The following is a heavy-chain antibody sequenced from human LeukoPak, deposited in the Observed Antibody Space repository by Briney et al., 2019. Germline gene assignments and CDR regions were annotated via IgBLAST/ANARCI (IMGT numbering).Heavy chain of an antibody. CDR1: SASVSSGGSY. CDR3: ARGRYDGPFDY. V-gene: IGHV4-31*03. CDR2: VYYGGGT. Sequence: PSQTLSLTCSVSSASVSSGGSYWSWIRQHPGRGREWIGYVYYGGGTYYNPSLRSRVFISLDTSKNQFFLNLTSVTAADTGVYYCARGRYDGPFDYWGQGTLVTVSS. D-gene: IGHD3-3*01. J-gene: IGHJ4*02.